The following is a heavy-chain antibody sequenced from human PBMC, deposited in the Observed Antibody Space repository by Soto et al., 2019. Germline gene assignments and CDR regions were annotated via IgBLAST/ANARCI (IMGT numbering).Heavy chain of an antibody. J-gene: IGHJ3*02. CDR1: GGTFSSYA. D-gene: IGHD3-10*01. CDR3: VITMVRGVMLYAFDI. Sequence: ASVKVSCKASGGTFSSYAISWVRQAPGQGLEWMGGIIPIFGTANYAQKFQGRVTITADESTSTAYMELSSLRSEDTAVYYCVITMVRGVMLYAFDIWGQGTMVTVSS. V-gene: IGHV1-69*13. CDR2: IIPIFGTA.